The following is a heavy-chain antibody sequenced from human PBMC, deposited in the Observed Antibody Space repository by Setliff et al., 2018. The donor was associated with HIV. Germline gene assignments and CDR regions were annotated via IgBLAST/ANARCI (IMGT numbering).Heavy chain of an antibody. D-gene: IGHD3-10*01. J-gene: IGHJ6*03. CDR3: ARGGTRGDYYYYMDV. Sequence: ASVKVSCKASGYTFTNYDINWVRQATGQGLEWMGWMNPSGATGYAQKLQGRVTMTTDTSTTTAYMELRSLRSDDTAVYYCARGGTRGDYYYYMDVWGKGTTVTVSS. V-gene: IGHV1-8*02. CDR2: MNPSGAT. CDR1: GYTFTNYD.